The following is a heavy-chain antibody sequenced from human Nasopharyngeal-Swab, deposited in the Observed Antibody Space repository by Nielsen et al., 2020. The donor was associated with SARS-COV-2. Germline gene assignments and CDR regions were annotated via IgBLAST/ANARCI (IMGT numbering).Heavy chain of an antibody. J-gene: IGHJ4*02. CDR1: GFTFSDYY. CDR3: ARGAGGQLESRGFDY. CDR2: ISSSSSYT. D-gene: IGHD1-1*01. V-gene: IGHV3-11*05. Sequence: GESLKISCAASGFTFSDYYMSWIRQAPGKGLEWVSYISSSSSYTNYADSVKGRFTISRDNAKSSLYLQMNSLRAEDTAVYYCARGAGGQLESRGFDYWGQGTLVTVSS.